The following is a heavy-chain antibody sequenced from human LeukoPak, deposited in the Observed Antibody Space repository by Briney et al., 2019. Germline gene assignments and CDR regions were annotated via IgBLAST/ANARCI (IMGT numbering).Heavy chain of an antibody. CDR2: ISWNSGSI. D-gene: IGHD6-13*01. J-gene: IGHJ4*02. V-gene: IGHV3-9*01. CDR1: GFTFDDYA. Sequence: LRLSCAASGFTFDDYAMHWVRQTPGEGLEWVSSISWNSGSINYADSVKGRFTISRDNAKNSLYLQMNSLRPEDTALYYCAKDISVAAAEGGDFDYLGQGTLVTVSS. CDR3: AKDISVAAAEGGDFDY.